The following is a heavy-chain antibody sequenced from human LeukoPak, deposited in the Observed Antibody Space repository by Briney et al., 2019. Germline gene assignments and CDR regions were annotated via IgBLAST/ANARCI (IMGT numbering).Heavy chain of an antibody. V-gene: IGHV4-30-2*01. D-gene: IGHD5-24*01. Sequence: SETLSLTCAVSGGSISSGGYSWSWIRQPPGKGLEWIGYIYHSGSTYYNPSLKSRVTISVDRSKNQLSLKLSSVTAADTAAYYCARSRDGYNLDYWGQGTLVTVSS. CDR2: IYHSGST. J-gene: IGHJ4*02. CDR3: ARSRDGYNLDY. CDR1: GGSISSGGYS.